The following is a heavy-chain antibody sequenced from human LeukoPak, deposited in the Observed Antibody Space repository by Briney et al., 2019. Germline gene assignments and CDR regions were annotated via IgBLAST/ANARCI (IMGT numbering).Heavy chain of an antibody. D-gene: IGHD2-2*01. J-gene: IGHJ4*02. Sequence: KSSETLSLTCTVSDYSISSSYYWGWIRQPPGQGLEWFGIIYHSGSTYYNPSLKSRVTISVDTSKNQFSLKLSSVTAADTAVYYCARLVGRCSSTSCHPNDYWGQGTLVTVSS. V-gene: IGHV4-38-2*02. CDR2: IYHSGST. CDR1: DYSISSSYY. CDR3: ARLVGRCSSTSCHPNDY.